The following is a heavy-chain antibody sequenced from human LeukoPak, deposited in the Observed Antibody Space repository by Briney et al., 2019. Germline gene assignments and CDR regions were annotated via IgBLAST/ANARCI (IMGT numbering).Heavy chain of an antibody. CDR1: GLTFSDYY. CDR2: ISSSGSAI. D-gene: IGHD3-3*01. CDR3: ARDLPDGVVISRPYYYYYGMDV. V-gene: IGHV3-11*01. J-gene: IGHJ6*02. Sequence: PGGSLRLSCAASGLTFSDYYMSWIRQAPGKGLEWVSYISSSGSAIYYADSVKGRFTISRDNAKNSLYLQMNSLRAEDTAVYYCARDLPDGVVISRPYYYYYGMDVWGQGTTVTVSS.